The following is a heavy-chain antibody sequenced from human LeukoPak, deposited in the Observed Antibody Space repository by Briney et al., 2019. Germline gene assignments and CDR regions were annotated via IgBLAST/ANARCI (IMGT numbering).Heavy chain of an antibody. D-gene: IGHD5-18*01. CDR2: ISYDGSNK. V-gene: IGHV3-30*03. J-gene: IGHJ4*02. Sequence: GRSLRLSCAASGFTFSSYGMHWVRQAPGKGLEWVAIISYDGSNKNYADSVKGRFTISRDNSKNTLFLQMHSLRAEDTAVYYCATVAAMYNYGNKPLDYWGQGTLVTVSS. CDR1: GFTFSSYG. CDR3: ATVAAMYNYGNKPLDY.